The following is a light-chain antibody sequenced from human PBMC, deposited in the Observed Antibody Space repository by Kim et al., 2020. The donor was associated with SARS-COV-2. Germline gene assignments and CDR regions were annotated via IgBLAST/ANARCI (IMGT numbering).Light chain of an antibody. CDR2: AAF. V-gene: IGKV1-16*01. J-gene: IGKJ1*01. CDR1: QGIRND. Sequence: SASVGDRVTITCRASQGIRNDLSWFQQKPGQAPKSLISAAFSLQSGVPSRFSGSGSGTDFTLTISSLQPEDFATYYCQQYNSYPPTFGQGTKLEI. CDR3: QQYNSYPPT.